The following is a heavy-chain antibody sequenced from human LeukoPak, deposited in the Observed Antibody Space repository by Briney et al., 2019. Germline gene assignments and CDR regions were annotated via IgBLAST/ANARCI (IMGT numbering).Heavy chain of an antibody. D-gene: IGHD5-18*01. J-gene: IGHJ3*02. CDR1: GGSISSGSYY. V-gene: IGHV4-61*02. CDR3: ASTDTAMMADAFDI. Sequence: SETLSLTCTVSGGSISSGSYYWSWIRQPAGKGLEWIGRIYTSGSTNYNPSLKSRVTISVDTSKNQFSLKLSSVTAADTAVYFCASTDTAMMADAFDIWGQGTMVTVSS. CDR2: IYTSGST.